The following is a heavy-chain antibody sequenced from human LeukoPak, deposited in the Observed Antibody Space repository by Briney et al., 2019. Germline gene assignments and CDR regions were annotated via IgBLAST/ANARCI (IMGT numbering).Heavy chain of an antibody. D-gene: IGHD5-12*01. CDR1: GFTVSSNY. CDR3: ATQSAAVATGDY. V-gene: IGHV3-43D*03. CDR2: ISWDGGST. J-gene: IGHJ4*02. Sequence: GGSLRLSCAASGFTVSSNYMSWVRQAPGKGLEWVSLISWDGGSTYYADSVKGRFTISRDSSKNSLYLQMNSLRAEDTALYYCATQSAAVATGDYWGQGTLVTASS.